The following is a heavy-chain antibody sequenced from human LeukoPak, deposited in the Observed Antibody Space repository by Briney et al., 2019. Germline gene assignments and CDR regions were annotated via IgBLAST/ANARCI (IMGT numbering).Heavy chain of an antibody. D-gene: IGHD5-24*01. CDR2: ISGRGGTT. J-gene: IGHJ4*02. CDR1: GFTFDSYA. CDR3: AKVQEMDTILPPFHY. V-gene: IGHV3-23*01. Sequence: GGSLRLSCAASGFTFDSYAMSWVRQAPGKGLEWVSAISGRGGTTYYADSVKGRFTLSRDNSKNTLYLQMNSLRVEDTALYYCAKVQEMDTILPPFHYWGQGTLVTVSS.